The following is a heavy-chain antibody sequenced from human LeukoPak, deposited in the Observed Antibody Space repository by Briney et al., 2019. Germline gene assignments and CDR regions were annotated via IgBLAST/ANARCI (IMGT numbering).Heavy chain of an antibody. D-gene: IGHD3-22*01. CDR1: GFTFSSYA. CDR2: ISYDGSNK. CDR3: ASQYYYDSSGYYYDPAFDY. J-gene: IGHJ4*02. Sequence: PGGSLRLSCAASGFTFSSYAMHWVRQAPGKGLEWVAVISYDGSNKYYADSVKGRFTISRDNSKNTLYLQMNSLRAEDTAVYYCASQYYYDSSGYYYDPAFDYWGQGTLVTVSS. V-gene: IGHV3-30*04.